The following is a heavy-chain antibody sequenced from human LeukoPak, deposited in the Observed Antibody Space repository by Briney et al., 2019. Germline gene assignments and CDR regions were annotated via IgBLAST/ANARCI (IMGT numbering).Heavy chain of an antibody. J-gene: IGHJ4*02. D-gene: IGHD6-13*01. Sequence: SETLSLTCAVYGGSFSGYYWSWIRQPPGKGLEWIGEINHSGSTNYNPSLKSRVTISVDTSKNQFSLKLSSVTAADTAVYYCACAPDTVYSSIRGSGFDYWGQGTLVTVSS. V-gene: IGHV4-34*01. CDR2: INHSGST. CDR3: ACAPDTVYSSIRGSGFDY. CDR1: GGSFSGYY.